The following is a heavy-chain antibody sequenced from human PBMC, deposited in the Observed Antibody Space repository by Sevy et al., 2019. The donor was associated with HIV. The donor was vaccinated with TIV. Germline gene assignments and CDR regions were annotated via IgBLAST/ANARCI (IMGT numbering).Heavy chain of an antibody. Sequence: SETLSLTCTVSGGSISSGSYYWSWIRQPAGKGLEWIGRIYTSGSTNYNPSLKSRVTISVDTSKNQFSLKLSSVTAADTVVYYCARVGYYYDSSGYADGDYWGQGTLVTVSS. D-gene: IGHD3-22*01. V-gene: IGHV4-61*02. CDR3: ARVGYYYDSSGYADGDY. CDR2: IYTSGST. CDR1: GGSISSGSYY. J-gene: IGHJ4*02.